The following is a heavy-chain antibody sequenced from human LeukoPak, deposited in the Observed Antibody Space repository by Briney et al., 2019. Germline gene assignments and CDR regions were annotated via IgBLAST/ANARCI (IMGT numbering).Heavy chain of an antibody. D-gene: IGHD1/OR15-1a*01. CDR3: AGAKAGTIYYFDD. CDR1: GDSISSYY. V-gene: IGHV4-59*01. CDR2: IYYSGST. J-gene: IGHJ4*02. Sequence: SETLSLTCTVSGDSISSYYWSWIRQPPGKGLEWIGYIYYSGSTNYNPSLKSRVTISVDTFKNQFSLELRSVSVVDTAVYYCAGAKAGTIYYFDDWGQGTLVTVSS.